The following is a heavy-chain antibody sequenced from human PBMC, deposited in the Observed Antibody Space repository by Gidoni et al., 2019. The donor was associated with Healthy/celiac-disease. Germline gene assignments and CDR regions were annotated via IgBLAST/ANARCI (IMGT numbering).Heavy chain of an antibody. CDR3: ARGRRYCSGGSCSVNWFDP. Sequence: QVQLVQSGAEVKKPGASVKGSCQASGYTFTGYYIHWVRQAPGQGLEWMGWINPNSGGTNYAQKFQGWVTMTRDTSISTAYMELSRLRSDDTAVYYCARGRRYCSGGSCSVNWFDPWGQGTLVTVSS. V-gene: IGHV1-2*04. J-gene: IGHJ5*02. D-gene: IGHD2-15*01. CDR1: GYTFTGYY. CDR2: INPNSGGT.